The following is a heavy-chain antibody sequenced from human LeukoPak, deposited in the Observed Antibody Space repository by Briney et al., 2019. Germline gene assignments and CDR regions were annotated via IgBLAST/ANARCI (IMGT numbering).Heavy chain of an antibody. CDR2: MNPNSGNT. Sequence: PGASVKVSCKASGYTFTSYDINWARQATGQGLEWMGWMNPNSGNTGYAQKFQGRVTMTRNTSISTAYMELSSLRSEDTAVYYCARAGQFGELLVRFDPWGQGTLVTVSS. CDR1: GYTFTSYD. CDR3: ARAGQFGELLVRFDP. D-gene: IGHD3-10*01. J-gene: IGHJ5*02. V-gene: IGHV1-8*01.